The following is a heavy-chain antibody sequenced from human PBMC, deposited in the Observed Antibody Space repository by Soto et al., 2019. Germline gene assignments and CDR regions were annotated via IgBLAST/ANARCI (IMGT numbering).Heavy chain of an antibody. CDR2: VLGDGNDK. CDR3: VQVASTAHPPLDS. V-gene: IGHV3-30*03. D-gene: IGHD2-2*01. CDR1: GFIFRNFG. Sequence: QVQLVESGGGVVQPGRSLRLSCAASGFIFRNFGMHWVRRAPGKGLEWVAVVLGDGNDKYYPDSMKGRFTIYRDNFNNALYLQLNNLRPEDTAVYHCVQVASTAHPPLDSWGQGVLVTVSS. J-gene: IGHJ4*02.